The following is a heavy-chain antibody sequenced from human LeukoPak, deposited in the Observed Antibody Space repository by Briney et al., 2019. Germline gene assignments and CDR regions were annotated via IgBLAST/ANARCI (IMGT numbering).Heavy chain of an antibody. CDR2: ISSSGTSI. D-gene: IGHD2-15*01. CDR3: ARGRLTCSGGSCYSWYFDL. CDR1: GFTFSSYS. V-gene: IGHV3-48*02. J-gene: IGHJ2*01. Sequence: GGSLRLSCAASGFTFSSYSMNWVRQAPGKGLEWVSIISSSGTSIYYADSVKGRLTISRGNAKNSLYLQMNSLRDEDTAVYYCARGRLTCSGGSCYSWYFDLWGRGTLVTVSS.